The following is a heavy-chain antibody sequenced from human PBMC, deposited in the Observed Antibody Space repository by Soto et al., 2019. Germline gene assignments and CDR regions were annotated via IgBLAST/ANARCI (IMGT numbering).Heavy chain of an antibody. J-gene: IGHJ4*02. Sequence: GASVKVSCKASGGTFSSYTISWVRQAPGQGLEWMGRIIPILGIANYAQKFQGRVTITADKSTSTAYMELSSLRSEDAAVYYCARERGYSYGHEEFDYWGQGTLVTVSS. CDR3: ARERGYSYGHEEFDY. CDR2: IIPILGIA. CDR1: GGTFSSYT. V-gene: IGHV1-69*04. D-gene: IGHD5-18*01.